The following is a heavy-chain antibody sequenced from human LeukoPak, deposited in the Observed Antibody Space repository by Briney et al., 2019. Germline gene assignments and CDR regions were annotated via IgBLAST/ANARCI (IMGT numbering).Heavy chain of an antibody. CDR1: GFTSSAYY. Sequence: GGSLGLSCAASGFTSSAYYMSWIRQAQGKGLEWVSYISSSGSTIYYADSVKGRFTISRDNAKNSLYLQMNSLRAEDTAVYYCARDLRRRRAFDIWGQGTMVTVSS. CDR3: ARDLRRRRAFDI. V-gene: IGHV3-11*04. CDR2: ISSSGSTI. J-gene: IGHJ3*02.